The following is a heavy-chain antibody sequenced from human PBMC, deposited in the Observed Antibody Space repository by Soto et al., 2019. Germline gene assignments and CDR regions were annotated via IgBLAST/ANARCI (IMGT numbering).Heavy chain of an antibody. D-gene: IGHD3-16*02. J-gene: IGHJ4*02. CDR2: IIGSGGR. Sequence: XGSLRLSCAASGFTFRTYAMTWFRQVPGMGLDWVSAIIGSGGRFCANSVKGRFAISRDNSRHTLSLHMHSLRADDSGIYYCAKEKDYDFVWGSDRYTSHSLGQGNLVTVSS. V-gene: IGHV3-23*01. CDR1: GFTFRTYA. CDR3: AKEKDYDFVWGSDRYTSHS.